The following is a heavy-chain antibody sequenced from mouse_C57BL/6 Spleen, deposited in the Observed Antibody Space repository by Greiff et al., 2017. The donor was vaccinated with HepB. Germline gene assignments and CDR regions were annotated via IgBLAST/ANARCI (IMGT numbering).Heavy chain of an antibody. Sequence: VQLQQSGAELVRPGTSVKVSCKASGYAFTNYLIEWVKQRPGQGLEWIGVINPGSGGTNYNEKFKGKATLTADKSSSTAYMQLSSLTSEDSAVYFCARSTFITTVRGDYWGQGTTLTVSS. J-gene: IGHJ2*01. CDR3: ARSTFITTVRGDY. CDR1: GYAFTNYL. V-gene: IGHV1-54*01. CDR2: INPGSGGT. D-gene: IGHD1-1*01.